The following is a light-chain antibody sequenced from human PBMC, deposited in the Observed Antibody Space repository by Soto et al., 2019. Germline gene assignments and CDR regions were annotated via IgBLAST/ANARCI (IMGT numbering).Light chain of an antibody. CDR2: VAS. V-gene: IGKV3-11*01. CDR3: QQRCNWTPVP. Sequence: EIVLTQSPAMLSLSPGERATLSCRASQSVGRYLGWYQQKPGQAPRLPIYVASNRATGIPARFSGSVSGTEFPLTIISLEPEDFVVYYCQQRCNWTPVPFGQGTKLEI. J-gene: IGKJ2*01. CDR1: QSVGRY.